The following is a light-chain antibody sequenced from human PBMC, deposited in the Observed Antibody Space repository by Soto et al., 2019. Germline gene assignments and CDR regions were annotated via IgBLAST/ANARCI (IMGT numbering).Light chain of an antibody. CDR2: GAS. CDR1: QSVSSSY. CDR3: QQYGRSPPFT. Sequence: ELVLTQSPGTLSLSPGERATLSCRASQSVSSSYLAWYQQKPGQAPRLLIYGASNRATGIPDRFSGSGSGTAFTLTISRLEPEDFAVYFCQQYGRSPPFTFGQGTKVEIK. J-gene: IGKJ2*01. V-gene: IGKV3-20*01.